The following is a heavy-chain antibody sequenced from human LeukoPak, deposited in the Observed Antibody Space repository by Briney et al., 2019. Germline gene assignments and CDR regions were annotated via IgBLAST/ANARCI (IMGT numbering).Heavy chain of an antibody. J-gene: IGHJ6*03. V-gene: IGHV4-59*01. CDR2: IYYSGST. Sequence: PSETLSLTCTISGGSISTYYWSWIRQPPGKGLEWIGYIYYSGSTNYNPSLKSRVTISVDTSKNQFSLKLSSVTAADTAVYYCARADYCYMDVWGKGTTVTVSS. CDR3: ARADYCYMDV. CDR1: GGSISTYY.